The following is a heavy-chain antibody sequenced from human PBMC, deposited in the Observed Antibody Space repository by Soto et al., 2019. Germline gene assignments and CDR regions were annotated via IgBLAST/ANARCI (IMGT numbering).Heavy chain of an antibody. CDR1: GGSISSGGYY. V-gene: IGHV4-31*03. CDR2: IYYSGST. Sequence: QVQLQESGPGLVKPSQTLSLTCTVSGGSISSGGYYWNWIRQHPGKGLEWIGYIYYSGSTSYNPSLKSRVTTSADTSKNQFSLKLSPVTAADTAVYYCARARYYDRSGYFGGFDYWGQGILVTVSS. D-gene: IGHD3-22*01. J-gene: IGHJ4*02. CDR3: ARARYYDRSGYFGGFDY.